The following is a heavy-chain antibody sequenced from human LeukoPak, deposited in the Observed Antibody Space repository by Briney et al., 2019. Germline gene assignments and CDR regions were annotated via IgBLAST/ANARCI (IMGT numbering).Heavy chain of an antibody. Sequence: SVKVSCKASGGTSSSYAISWVRQAPGQGLEWMGRIIPIFGTANHAQKFQGRVTITTDEYTSTAYMELSSLRSEDTAVYYCARDEYYGSGSYFGNWFDPWGQGTLVTVSS. CDR2: IIPIFGTA. CDR3: ARDEYYGSGSYFGNWFDP. CDR1: GGTSSSYA. J-gene: IGHJ5*02. V-gene: IGHV1-69*05. D-gene: IGHD3-10*01.